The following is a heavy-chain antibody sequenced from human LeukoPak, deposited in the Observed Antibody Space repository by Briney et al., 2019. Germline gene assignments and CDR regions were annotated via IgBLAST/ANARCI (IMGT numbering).Heavy chain of an antibody. CDR3: ARVVGESLSLYYYGMDV. CDR2: IIPILGIA. D-gene: IGHD3-10*01. J-gene: IGHJ6*02. CDR1: GGTFSSYA. V-gene: IGHV1-69*04. Sequence: GASVKVSCKASGGTFSSYAISWVRQAPGQGLEWMGRIIPILGIANYAQKFQGRVTITADKSTSTAYMELSSLRSEDTAVYYCARVVGESLSLYYYGMDVWGQGTTVTVSS.